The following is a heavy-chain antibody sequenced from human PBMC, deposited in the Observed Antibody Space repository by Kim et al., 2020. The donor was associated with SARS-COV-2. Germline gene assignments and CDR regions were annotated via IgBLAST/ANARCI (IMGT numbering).Heavy chain of an antibody. CDR2: IIPIFGTA. Sequence: SVKVSCKASGGTFSSYAISWVRQAPGQGLEWMGGIIPIFGTANYAQKFQGRVTITADESTSTAYMELSSLRSEDTAVYYCARDLGYCSGGSCYSDYYYYGMDVWGQGTTVTVSS. V-gene: IGHV1-69*13. J-gene: IGHJ6*02. CDR1: GGTFSSYA. CDR3: ARDLGYCSGGSCYSDYYYYGMDV. D-gene: IGHD2-15*01.